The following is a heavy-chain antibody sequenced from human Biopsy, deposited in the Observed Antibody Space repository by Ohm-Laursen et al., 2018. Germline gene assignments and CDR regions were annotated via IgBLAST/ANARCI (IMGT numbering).Heavy chain of an antibody. Sequence: SLRLSCAASGFTFSASAVHWVRQASGKGLEWVGRIRSKAKSYATAYAASVTGRFTISRDDSKNTTYLQMNSLKTEETAGYYYTLGGAGFDNWGQGTLVTVSS. CDR1: GFTFSASA. J-gene: IGHJ4*02. V-gene: IGHV3-73*01. CDR3: TLGGAGFDN. CDR2: IRSKAKSYAT. D-gene: IGHD3-10*01.